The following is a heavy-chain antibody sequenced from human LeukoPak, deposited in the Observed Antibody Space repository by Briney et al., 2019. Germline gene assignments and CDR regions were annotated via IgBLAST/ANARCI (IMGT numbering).Heavy chain of an antibody. Sequence: GGSLRLSCAASGFTFSSYGMHWVRQAPGKGLEWVAVISYDGSNKYYADSVKGRFTISRDNPKNTLYLQMNSLRAEDTAVYYCAKDRPGIAVADYWGQGTLVTVSS. D-gene: IGHD6-19*01. CDR3: AKDRPGIAVADY. J-gene: IGHJ4*02. V-gene: IGHV3-30*18. CDR2: ISYDGSNK. CDR1: GFTFSSYG.